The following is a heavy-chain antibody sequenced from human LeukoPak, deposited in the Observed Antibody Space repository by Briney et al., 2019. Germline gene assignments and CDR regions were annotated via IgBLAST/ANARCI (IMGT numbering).Heavy chain of an antibody. V-gene: IGHV3-72*01. D-gene: IGHD1-26*01. CDR1: GFTFSYNE. Sequence: PGRSLRLSCVVSGFTFSYNEMHWVRQAPGKGLEGVGRIRNKANSYTTEYAASVKGRFTISRDGSKNSLYLQMNSLKCEDTAVYYCAREWDSGSYYLGYFDYWGQGTLVTVSS. J-gene: IGHJ4*02. CDR2: IRNKANSYTT. CDR3: AREWDSGSYYLGYFDY.